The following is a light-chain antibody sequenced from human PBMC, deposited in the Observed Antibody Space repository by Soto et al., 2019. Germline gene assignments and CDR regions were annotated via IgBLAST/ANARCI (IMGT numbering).Light chain of an antibody. CDR2: SNN. Sequence: QSVLTQPPSASGTPGQRVTISCSGSSSNIGSNTVNWYQQLPGTAPKLLIYSNNQRPSGAPDRFSGSKSGTSASLAISGLQSEDEAEYYCAAWDDSLNGRVFGGGTKLTVL. J-gene: IGLJ2*01. CDR1: SSNIGSNT. CDR3: AAWDDSLNGRV. V-gene: IGLV1-44*01.